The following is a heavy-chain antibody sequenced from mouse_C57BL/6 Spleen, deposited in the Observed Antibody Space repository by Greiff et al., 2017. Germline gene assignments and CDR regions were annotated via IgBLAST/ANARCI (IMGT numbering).Heavy chain of an antibody. Sequence: QVQLQQPGAELVMPGASVKLSCTASGYTFTSYWMHWVKQRPGQGLEWIGEIDPSDSYTNYNQKFKGKSTLTVDKSSSTAYMQLSSLTSEDSAVYYCARQAWGSPYFDDWGQGTTLTVSS. V-gene: IGHV1-69*01. J-gene: IGHJ2*01. CDR1: GYTFTSYW. D-gene: IGHD1-1*01. CDR2: IDPSDSYT. CDR3: ARQAWGSPYFDD.